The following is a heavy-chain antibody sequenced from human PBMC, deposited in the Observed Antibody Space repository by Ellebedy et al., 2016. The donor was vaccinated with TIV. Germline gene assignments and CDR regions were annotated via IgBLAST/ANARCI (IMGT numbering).Heavy chain of an antibody. CDR2: ISGAGDNT. CDR3: AKGSSSGFNYDRVGFQY. Sequence: GESLKISCAASGFTFSSFAMHWVRQAPGKGLEWLSVISGAGDNTYNADSVKGRFTITRDNSKNTLFPQMNRLRAEDTAVYYCAKGSSSGFNYDRVGFQYWGQGTLVTVSS. CDR1: GFTFSSFA. D-gene: IGHD3-22*01. V-gene: IGHV3-23*01. J-gene: IGHJ4*02.